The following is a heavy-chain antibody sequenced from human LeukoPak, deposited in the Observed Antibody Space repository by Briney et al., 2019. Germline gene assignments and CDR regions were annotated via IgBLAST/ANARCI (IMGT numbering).Heavy chain of an antibody. D-gene: IGHD3-9*01. J-gene: IGHJ5*02. CDR2: INYSGNT. CDR3: ARAPWTYYDILTGTNLRWFDP. V-gene: IGHV4-30-4*08. Sequence: PSETLSLTCTVSGGSISSGDYYWSWIRQHPGKGLEWIGYINYSGNTFHNPSLKSRVTISVDTSKNQFPLKLSSVTAADTAVYYCARAPWTYYDILTGTNLRWFDPWGQGTLVTVSS. CDR1: GGSISSGDYY.